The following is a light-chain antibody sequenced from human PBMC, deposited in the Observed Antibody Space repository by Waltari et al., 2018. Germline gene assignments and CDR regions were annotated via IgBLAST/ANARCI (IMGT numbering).Light chain of an antibody. CDR2: DAS. CDR1: QSVNSY. J-gene: IGKJ4*01. CDR3: QERSNWPGGS. V-gene: IGKV3-11*01. Sequence: EIVLTQSPATLSLSPGERATLPCRASQSVNSYLAWYQQKPGQAPRLLIYDASNRATGIPARFVGSGSGTDFTLTISSLEAEDFAVYYCQERSNWPGGSFGGGTKVDIK.